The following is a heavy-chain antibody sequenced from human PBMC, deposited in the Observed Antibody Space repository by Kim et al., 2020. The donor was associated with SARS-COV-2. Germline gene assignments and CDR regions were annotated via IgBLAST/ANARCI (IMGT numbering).Heavy chain of an antibody. CDR3: ARVSLRWRRPEGAFDI. V-gene: IGHV6-1*01. CDR2: TYYRSKWYN. Sequence: SPTLSLTCAISGDSVSSNSAAWNWLRQSPSRGLEWLGRTYYRSKWYNDYAVSVKSRITINPDTSKNQFSLQLNSVTPEDTAVYYCARVSLRWRRPEGAFDIWGQGTMVTVSS. J-gene: IGHJ3*02. D-gene: IGHD4-17*01. CDR1: GDSVSSNSAA.